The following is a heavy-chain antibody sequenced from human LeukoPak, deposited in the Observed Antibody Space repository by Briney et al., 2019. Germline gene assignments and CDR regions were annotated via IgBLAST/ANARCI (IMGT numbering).Heavy chain of an antibody. D-gene: IGHD4-17*01. V-gene: IGHV1-69*13. CDR1: GGTFSSYA. CDR2: IIPIFGTA. Sequence: GASVQVSCKASGGTFSSYAISWVRQAPGQGLEWMGGIIPIFGTANYAQKFQGRVTITADESTSTAYMELSSLRSEDTAVYYCASPGLYGDYSYFDYWGQGTLVTVSS. CDR3: ASPGLYGDYSYFDY. J-gene: IGHJ4*02.